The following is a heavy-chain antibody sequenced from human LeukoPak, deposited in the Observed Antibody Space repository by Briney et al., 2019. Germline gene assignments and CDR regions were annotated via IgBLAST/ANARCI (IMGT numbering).Heavy chain of an antibody. Sequence: SETLSLTCAVYGGSFSGSYYWSWIRQPAGKGLEWIGRIYTSGSTNYNPSLKSRVTISVDTSKNQFSLKLSSVTAADTTVYYCATTYYYDSSGYYRDYWGQGTLVTVSS. CDR2: IYTSGST. CDR3: ATTYYYDSSGYYRDY. D-gene: IGHD3-22*01. CDR1: GGSFSGSYY. V-gene: IGHV4-61*02. J-gene: IGHJ4*02.